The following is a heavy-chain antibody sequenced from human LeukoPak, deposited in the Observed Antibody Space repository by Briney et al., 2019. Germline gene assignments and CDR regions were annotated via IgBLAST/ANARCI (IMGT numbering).Heavy chain of an antibody. CDR1: GGSISSYY. D-gene: IGHD3-9*01. CDR2: IYYSGST. CDR3: AIAVGYYDILTGYFAIDI. V-gene: IGHV4-59*01. J-gene: IGHJ3*02. Sequence: PSETLSLTRAVSGGSISSYYWSWIRQPPGKGLEWSGDIYYSGSTNYNPSLKSRVTISLDTSKNQFSLKLSSVTGAGTAVYYCAIAVGYYDILTGYFAIDIWGQGTMVTVSS.